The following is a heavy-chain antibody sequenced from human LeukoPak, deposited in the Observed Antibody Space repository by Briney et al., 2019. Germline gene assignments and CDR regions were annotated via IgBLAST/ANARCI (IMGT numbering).Heavy chain of an antibody. D-gene: IGHD3-3*01. V-gene: IGHV3-48*01. CDR1: GFTFSSYS. Sequence: GGSLRLSCAASGFTFSSYSMNWVRQAPGKGLEWVSYISSSSSTIYYADSVQGRFTISRDNAKNSMYIQKNSLRAENTAVYYCEREDYDFWSGYSTGPSVANWFDPWGQGTLVTVSS. CDR3: EREDYDFWSGYSTGPSVANWFDP. J-gene: IGHJ5*02. CDR2: ISSSSSTI.